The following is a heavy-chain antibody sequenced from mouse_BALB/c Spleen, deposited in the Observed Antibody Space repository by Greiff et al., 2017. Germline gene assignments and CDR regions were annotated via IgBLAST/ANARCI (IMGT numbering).Heavy chain of an antibody. V-gene: IGHV1-4*01. D-gene: IGHD1-1*02. CDR1: GYTFTSYT. CDR3: ARGNSYGNGYFDV. CDR2: INPSSGYT. Sequence: QVQLQQSGADLARPGASVKLSCKASGYTFTSYTMHWVHQRPGQGLEWIGYINPSSGYTNYNQKFKDKATLTADKSSSTAYLQLSSLTSEDSAVYYCARGNSYGNGYFDVWGEGTTVTVSS. J-gene: IGHJ1*01.